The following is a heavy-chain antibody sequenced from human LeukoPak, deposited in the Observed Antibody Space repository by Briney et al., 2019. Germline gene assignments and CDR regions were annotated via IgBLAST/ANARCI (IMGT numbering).Heavy chain of an antibody. J-gene: IGHJ4*02. CDR1: GYTFTSYY. D-gene: IGHD4-17*01. CDR3: ARGEGPDYGDYVLDY. CDR2: INPSGGST. Sequence: ASVKVSCKASGYTFTSYYMHWVRQAPGQGLERMGIINPSGGSTSYAQKFQGRVTMTRDMSTSTVYMELSSLRSEDTAVYYCARGEGPDYGDYVLDYWGQGTLVTVSS. V-gene: IGHV1-46*01.